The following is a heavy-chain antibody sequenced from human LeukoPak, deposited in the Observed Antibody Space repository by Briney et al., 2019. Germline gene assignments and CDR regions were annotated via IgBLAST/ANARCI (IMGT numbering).Heavy chain of an antibody. CDR2: ISPTSSYM. J-gene: IGHJ5*02. D-gene: IGHD4-23*01. Sequence: PGGSLRLSCAASGFTFSSYWMHWVRQAPGKGLEWVSWISPTSSYMYYADSVKGRFTISRDNAKNSLYLQMNSLRAEDTALYYCVRDADGGNSWFDTWGQGTLVTVSS. CDR3: VRDADGGNSWFDT. V-gene: IGHV3-21*04. CDR1: GFTFSSYW.